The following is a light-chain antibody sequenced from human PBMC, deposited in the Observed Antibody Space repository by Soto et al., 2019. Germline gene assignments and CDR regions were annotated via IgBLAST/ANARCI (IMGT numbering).Light chain of an antibody. CDR1: QSVSSN. Sequence: EIVMTQSPATLSVSPGERATLSCMASQSVSSNLAWYQQKPGQAPRLLIYDASTRATGIPARFSGSGSGTEFTLTISSLQSEDFAVYYCQQYNYWLYTFGQGTKLEIK. CDR3: QQYNYWLYT. V-gene: IGKV3-15*01. J-gene: IGKJ2*01. CDR2: DAS.